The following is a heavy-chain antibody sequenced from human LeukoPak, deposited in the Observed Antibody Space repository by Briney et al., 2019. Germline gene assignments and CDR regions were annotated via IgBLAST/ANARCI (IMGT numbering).Heavy chain of an antibody. J-gene: IGHJ4*02. Sequence: ASVKVSCKASGGTFSSYAISWVRQAPGQGLEWMGGTIPIFGTANYAQKFQGRVTITADESTSTAYMELSSLRSEDTAVYYCARERLILIDSYYDSSGYYTLWGQGTLVTVSS. CDR1: GGTFSSYA. D-gene: IGHD3-22*01. CDR2: TIPIFGTA. V-gene: IGHV1-69*13. CDR3: ARERLILIDSYYDSSGYYTL.